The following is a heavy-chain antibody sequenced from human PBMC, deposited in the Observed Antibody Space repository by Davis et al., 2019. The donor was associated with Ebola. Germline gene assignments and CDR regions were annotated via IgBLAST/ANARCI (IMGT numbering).Heavy chain of an antibody. Sequence: ASVKVSCKASGYTFTSYAMNWVRQAPGQGLEWMGWINTNTGNPTYAQGFTGRFVFSLDTSVSTAYLQISSLKAEDTAVYYCARGVSSSWTYNWFDPWGQGTLVTVSS. J-gene: IGHJ5*02. D-gene: IGHD6-13*01. CDR3: ARGVSSSWTYNWFDP. V-gene: IGHV7-4-1*02. CDR1: GYTFTSYA. CDR2: INTNTGNP.